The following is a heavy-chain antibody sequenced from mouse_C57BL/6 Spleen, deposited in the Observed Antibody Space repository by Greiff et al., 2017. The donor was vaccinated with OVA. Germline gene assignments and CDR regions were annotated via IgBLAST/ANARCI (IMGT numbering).Heavy chain of an antibody. D-gene: IGHD1-1*01. CDR2: ISSGSSTI. V-gene: IGHV5-17*01. CDR1: GFTFSDYG. CDR3: ARCPYYYGSSYGYFDV. Sequence: EVQLVESGGGLVKPGGSLKLSCAASGFTFSDYGMHWVRQAPEKGLEWVAYISSGSSTIYYADTVKGRFTIYRDNAKNTLFLQMTRLRSEDTAMYYCARCPYYYGSSYGYFDVWGTGTTVTVSS. J-gene: IGHJ1*03.